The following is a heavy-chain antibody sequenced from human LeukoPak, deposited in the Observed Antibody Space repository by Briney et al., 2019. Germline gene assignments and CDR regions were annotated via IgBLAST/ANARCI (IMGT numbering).Heavy chain of an antibody. V-gene: IGHV1-18*01. CDR3: ARDGLTGTTGDWFDP. D-gene: IGHD1-7*01. Sequence: GASVKVSCKTSGYTFTSYDISWVRQAPGQGLEWMGWISAYNGNTNYAQKLQGRVTMTTDTSTSTAYMELRSLRSDDTAVYYCARDGLTGTTGDWFDPWGQGTLVTVSS. CDR2: ISAYNGNT. J-gene: IGHJ5*02. CDR1: GYTFTSYD.